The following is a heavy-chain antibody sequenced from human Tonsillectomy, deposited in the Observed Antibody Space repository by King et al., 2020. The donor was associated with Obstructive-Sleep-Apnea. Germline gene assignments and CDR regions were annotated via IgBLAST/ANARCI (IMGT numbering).Heavy chain of an antibody. V-gene: IGHV3-9*01. CDR1: GFTFDDYA. Sequence: VQLVESGGGLVQPGRSLRLSCAASGFTFDDYAMHWVRQAPGKGLEWGSGISWNSGSIGYADSVKGRFTISRDNAKNSLYLQMNSLRAEDTALYYCAKATYYYDSSGYQAFDIWGQGTMVTVSS. CDR2: ISWNSGSI. D-gene: IGHD3-22*01. CDR3: AKATYYYDSSGYQAFDI. J-gene: IGHJ3*02.